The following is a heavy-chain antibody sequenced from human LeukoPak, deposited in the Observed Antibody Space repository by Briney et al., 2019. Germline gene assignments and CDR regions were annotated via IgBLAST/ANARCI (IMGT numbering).Heavy chain of an antibody. J-gene: IGHJ3*02. CDR1: GGSISSYY. V-gene: IGHV4-4*07. Sequence: PSETLSLTCTVSGGSISSYYWSWIRQPAGKGLEWIGRIYTSGSTNYNPSLKSRVTMSVDTSKNQFSLKLSSVTAADTAVYYCARVTYSSSPMSVDGFDIWGQGTRVTVSS. D-gene: IGHD6-6*01. CDR2: IYTSGST. CDR3: ARVTYSSSPMSVDGFDI.